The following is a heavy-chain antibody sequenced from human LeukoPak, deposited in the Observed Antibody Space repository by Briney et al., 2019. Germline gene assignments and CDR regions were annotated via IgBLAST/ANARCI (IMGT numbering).Heavy chain of an antibody. CDR3: ARDSSIAAAGTSNYYYYYGMDV. Sequence: SETLSLTCTVSGGSISSYYWSWIRQPPGKGLEWIGYIYYSGSTNDNPSLKSRVTISVDTSKNQFSLKLSSVTAADTAVYYCARDSSIAAAGTSNYYYYYGMDVWGQGTTVTVSS. V-gene: IGHV4-59*01. CDR1: GGSISSYY. CDR2: IYYSGST. D-gene: IGHD6-13*01. J-gene: IGHJ6*02.